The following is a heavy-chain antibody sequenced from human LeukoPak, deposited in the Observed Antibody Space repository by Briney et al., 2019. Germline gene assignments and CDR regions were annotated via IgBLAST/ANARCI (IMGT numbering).Heavy chain of an antibody. CDR3: ARQRSGSWGGFDY. CDR2: IIPILGTA. D-gene: IGHD6-13*01. CDR1: GGTFSSYA. J-gene: IGHJ4*02. V-gene: IGHV1-69*05. Sequence: ASVKVSCKASGGTFSSYAISWVRQAPGQGLEWMGGIIPILGTANYAQKFQGRVTITTDESTSTAYMELSSLRSEDTAVYYCARQRSGSWGGFDYWGQGTLVTVSS.